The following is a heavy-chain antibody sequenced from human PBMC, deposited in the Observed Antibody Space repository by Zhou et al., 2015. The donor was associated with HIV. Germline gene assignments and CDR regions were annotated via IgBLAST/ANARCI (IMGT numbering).Heavy chain of an antibody. CDR1: GGTFSGSD. CDR3: ARSSVNHDDAFDL. J-gene: IGHJ3*01. Sequence: LMQSGTEVTKPGSSVKVSCKASGGTFSGSDISWVRQAPGQGLEWMGGITPMFDIHKYAQKFRARLTITVDKITDTAYMELSSLTSEDTAIYFCARSSVNHDDAFDLWGQGTNIIVSS. V-gene: IGHV1-69*17. CDR2: ITPMFDIH. D-gene: IGHD3-22*01.